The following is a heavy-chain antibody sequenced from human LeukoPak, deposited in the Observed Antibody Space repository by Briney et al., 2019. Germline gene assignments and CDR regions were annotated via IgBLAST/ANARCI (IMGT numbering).Heavy chain of an antibody. J-gene: IGHJ4*02. CDR3: ARGQDYHDSSVLGY. V-gene: IGHV4-59*01. D-gene: IGHD3-22*01. CDR2: IYYSGST. Sequence: SETLSLTCTVSGGSISSYYWSWIRQPPGKGLEWIGYIYYSGSTNYNPSLKSRVTISVDTSKNQFSLKLSSVTAADTAVYYCARGQDYHDSSVLGYWGQGTLVTVSS. CDR1: GGSISSYY.